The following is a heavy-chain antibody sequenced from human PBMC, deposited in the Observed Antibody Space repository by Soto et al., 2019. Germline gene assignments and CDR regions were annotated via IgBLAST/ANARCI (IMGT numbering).Heavy chain of an antibody. D-gene: IGHD3-3*02. CDR1: GFTVSSNY. CDR2: IYSGGSP. J-gene: IGHJ5*02. Sequence: EVQLVESGGGLIQPGGSLRLSCTASGFTVSSNYMSWVRQAPGKGLEWVSIIYSGGSPHYADSVKGRFIISRDSAKNTVYLKINNLGAEATAVYSCGRGNSNIFRFDPGGQGTLFTVSS. V-gene: IGHV3-53*01. CDR3: GRGNSNIFRFDP.